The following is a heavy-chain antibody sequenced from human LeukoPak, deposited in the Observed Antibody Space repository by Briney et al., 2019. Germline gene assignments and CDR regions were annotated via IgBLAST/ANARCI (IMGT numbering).Heavy chain of an antibody. J-gene: IGHJ6*03. CDR2: IYPGDSDT. CDR1: GYSFTSYW. V-gene: IGHV5-51*01. Sequence: GESLKISCKGSGYSFTSYWIGWVRQMPGKGLEWMGIIYPGDSDTRYSPSFQGQVTISADKSISTAYLQWSSLKASDTAMYYCATLVSSSARGIYMDVWGKGTTVTVSS. D-gene: IGHD6-13*01. CDR3: ATLVSSSARGIYMDV.